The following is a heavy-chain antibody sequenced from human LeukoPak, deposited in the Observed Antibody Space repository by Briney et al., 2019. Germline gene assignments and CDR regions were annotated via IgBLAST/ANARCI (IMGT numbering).Heavy chain of an antibody. D-gene: IGHD6-19*01. CDR2: IIPIFGTA. J-gene: IGHJ4*02. V-gene: IGHV1-69*05. CDR3: ARSSGGVDDSGWFFYFDY. Sequence: ASVKVSCKASGGTFSSYAISWVRQAPGQGLEWMGRIIPIFGTANYAQKFQGRVTITTDESTSTAYMEPSSLRSDDTAVYYCARSSGGVDDSGWFFYFDYWGQGTLVTVSS. CDR1: GGTFSSYA.